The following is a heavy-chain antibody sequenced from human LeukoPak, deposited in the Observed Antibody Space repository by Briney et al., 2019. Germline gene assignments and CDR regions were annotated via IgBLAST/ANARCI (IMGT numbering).Heavy chain of an antibody. CDR1: GYTFTGYY. J-gene: IGHJ3*02. Sequence: ASVKVSCKASGYTFTGYYIHWVRQAPGQGLEWMGRNNPDSGGTRFAQKFQGRVTMTRDTSISAAYMELNWLRSDDTAAYYCARQMVAVADTRDAFDIWGQGTMVSVSS. V-gene: IGHV1-2*06. CDR3: ARQMVAVADTRDAFDI. D-gene: IGHD6-19*01. CDR2: NNPDSGGT.